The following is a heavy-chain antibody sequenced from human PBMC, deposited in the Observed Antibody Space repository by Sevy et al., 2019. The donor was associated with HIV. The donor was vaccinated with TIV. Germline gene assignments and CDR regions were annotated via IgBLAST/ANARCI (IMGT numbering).Heavy chain of an antibody. V-gene: IGHV3-21*01. CDR2: ISSGSNYI. D-gene: IGHD3-10*01. CDR1: GFTFNKYN. Sequence: GGSLRLSCAASGFTFNKYNMIWVRQAPGKGLEWVSFISSGSNYIDYAYSVRGRFTTSRDNAKNSLYLQMNTLGAEDTAVYYCAREGSGRYWGQGTLVTVSS. CDR3: AREGSGRY. J-gene: IGHJ4*02.